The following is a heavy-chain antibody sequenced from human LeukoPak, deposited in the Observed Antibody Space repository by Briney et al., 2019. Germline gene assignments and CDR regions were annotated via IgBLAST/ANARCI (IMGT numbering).Heavy chain of an antibody. CDR3: AKAHCGSASCSRADY. V-gene: IGHV3-23*01. CDR2: ISGSGGST. J-gene: IGHJ4*02. D-gene: IGHD2-2*01. Sequence: GGSLRLSCAASGFTFSINAMAWGRQAPGNGLEWVSAISGSGGSTFYADSVKGRFPISRDNSENTVYLQMNSLTVEDTAVYYCAKAHCGSASCSRADYWGKGTQVTVSS. CDR1: GFTFSINA.